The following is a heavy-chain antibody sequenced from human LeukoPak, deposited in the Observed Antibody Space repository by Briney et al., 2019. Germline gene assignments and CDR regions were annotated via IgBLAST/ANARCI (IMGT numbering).Heavy chain of an antibody. D-gene: IGHD6-6*01. CDR3: ARDFEYSSSSGVGDFGY. Sequence: ASVKVSCKASGYTLTSYGISWVRQAPGQGLEWMGWISAYNGNTNYAQKLQGRVTMTTDTSTSTAYMELRSLRSDDTAVYYCARDFEYSSSSGVGDFGYWGQGTLVTVSS. CDR2: ISAYNGNT. V-gene: IGHV1-18*01. J-gene: IGHJ4*02. CDR1: GYTLTSYG.